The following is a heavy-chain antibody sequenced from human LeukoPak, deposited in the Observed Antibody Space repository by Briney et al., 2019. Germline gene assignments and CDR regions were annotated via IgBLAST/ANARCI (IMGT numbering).Heavy chain of an antibody. CDR2: ISAYNGNT. D-gene: IGHD6-19*01. Sequence: ASVSVSCRASGYTFTSYGISWVRQAPGQGLEGGGWISAYNGNTNYAQKLQGRVTMTTDTSTSTAYMELRSLRSDDTAVYYCASAGYSSGKDAFDIWGQGTMVTVSS. J-gene: IGHJ3*02. V-gene: IGHV1-18*01. CDR1: GYTFTSYG. CDR3: ASAGYSSGKDAFDI.